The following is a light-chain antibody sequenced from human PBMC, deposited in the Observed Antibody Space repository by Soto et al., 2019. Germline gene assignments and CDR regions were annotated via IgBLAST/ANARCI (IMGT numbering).Light chain of an antibody. Sequence: QSALAQPASVSGSPGQSITISCTGTSSDVGSYNYVSWYQQHPGKAPKLMIYEVRDRPSGISSRFSGSKSGNTAPLTISGLQTEDEADYYCSSYTSSSILFGTGTKVTVL. CDR3: SSYTSSSIL. CDR1: SSDVGSYNY. CDR2: EVR. J-gene: IGLJ1*01. V-gene: IGLV2-14*01.